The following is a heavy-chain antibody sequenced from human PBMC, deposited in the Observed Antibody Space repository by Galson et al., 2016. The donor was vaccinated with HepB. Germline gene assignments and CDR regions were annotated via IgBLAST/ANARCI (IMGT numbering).Heavy chain of an antibody. CDR3: AGGPEVVWFGDTNVGGDY. D-gene: IGHD3-10*01. CDR1: GFTFTSFA. CDR2: ISYDGSNK. Sequence: SLRLSCAASGFTFTSFAMHWVRQAPGKGLGWVASISYDGSNKYYADSVKGRCTISRDKSKNTLYLQMNSLRPEETAMYYCAGGPEVVWFGDTNVGGDYWGQGTLVTVSS. J-gene: IGHJ4*02. V-gene: IGHV3-30-3*01.